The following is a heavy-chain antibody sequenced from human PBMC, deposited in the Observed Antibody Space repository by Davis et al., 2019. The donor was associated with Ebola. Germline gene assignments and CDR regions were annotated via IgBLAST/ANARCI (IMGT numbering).Heavy chain of an antibody. CDR1: GFTFTTYY. V-gene: IGHV3-7*01. Sequence: GESLKISCAASGFTFTTYYITWVRQAPGKGLEWVATIPHVGSEKYYVDSVQGRFTTSRDNAKNSVYRQMNSRMDEDTAVYYCARDRAGLDVWGRGTTVTVSS. CDR2: IPHVGSEK. J-gene: IGHJ6*04. CDR3: ARDRAGLDV.